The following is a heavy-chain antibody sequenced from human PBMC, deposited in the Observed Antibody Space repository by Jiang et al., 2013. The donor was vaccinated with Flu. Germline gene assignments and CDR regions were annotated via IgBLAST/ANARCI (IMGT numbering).Heavy chain of an antibody. D-gene: IGHD3-9*01. CDR2: INAGNGNT. CDR3: ARGGDILTGYYSWFDP. J-gene: IGHJ5*02. V-gene: IGHV1-3*01. Sequence: LEWMGWINAGNGNTKYSQKFQGRVTITRDTSASTAYMELSSLRSEDTAVYYCARGGDILTGYYSWFDPWGPGNPGHRLL.